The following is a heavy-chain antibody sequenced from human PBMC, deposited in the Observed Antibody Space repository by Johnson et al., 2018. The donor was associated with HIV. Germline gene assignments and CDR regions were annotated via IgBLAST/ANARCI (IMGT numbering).Heavy chain of an antibody. J-gene: IGHJ3*02. D-gene: IGHD6-25*01. Sequence: VQLVESGGGLVQPGRSLRLSCAASGFTFDDYAMHWVRQAPGKGLEWVAGISWNSGSIGYADSVKGRFTISRDNSKNTLYLQMNSLRAEATAVYYCANLAASAAFDIWGQGTMVTVSS. CDR2: ISWNSGSI. CDR3: ANLAASAAFDI. CDR1: GFTFDDYA. V-gene: IGHV3-9*01.